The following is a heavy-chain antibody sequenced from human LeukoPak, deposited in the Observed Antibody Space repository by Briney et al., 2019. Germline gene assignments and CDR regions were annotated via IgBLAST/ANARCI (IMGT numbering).Heavy chain of an antibody. J-gene: IGHJ4*02. CDR1: GGSISSSPYY. CDR3: ARAVTTVTTDN. V-gene: IGHV4-39*07. CDR2: IYYSGST. Sequence: SETLSLTCTVSGGSISSSPYYWGWIRQPPGKGLEWIGTIYYSGSTYYNPSLKSRVTISVDTSKNQFSLKLSSVTAADTAVYYCARAVTTVTTDNWGQGTLVTVSS. D-gene: IGHD4-11*01.